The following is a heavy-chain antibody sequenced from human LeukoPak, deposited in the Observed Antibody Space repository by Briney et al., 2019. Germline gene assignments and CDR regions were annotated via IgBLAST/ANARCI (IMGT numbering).Heavy chain of an antibody. D-gene: IGHD4-17*01. Sequence: SETLSLTCTVSGGSISSSSYYWGWIRQPPGKGLEWIGSIYYSGSTYYNPSLKSRVTISVDTSKNQFSLKLSSVTAADTAVYYCARGPTLMDYGDRRTFDYWGQGTLVTVSS. CDR1: GGSISSSSYY. CDR2: IYYSGST. CDR3: ARGPTLMDYGDRRTFDY. V-gene: IGHV4-39*07. J-gene: IGHJ4*02.